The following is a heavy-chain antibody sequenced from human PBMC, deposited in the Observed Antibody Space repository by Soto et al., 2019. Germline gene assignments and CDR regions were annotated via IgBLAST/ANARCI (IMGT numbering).Heavy chain of an antibody. J-gene: IGHJ6*02. CDR1: CGSISSRNW. Sequence: SDTLALTCAFSCGSISSRNWWSWVRQPPGKGLEWIGEIYHSGSTNYNPSLKSRVTISVDKSKNQFSLKLSSVTAADTAVYYCARVRQQLVRPYYYGMDVWGQGTTVTVSS. CDR3: ARVRQQLVRPYYYGMDV. D-gene: IGHD6-13*01. CDR2: IYHSGST. V-gene: IGHV4-4*02.